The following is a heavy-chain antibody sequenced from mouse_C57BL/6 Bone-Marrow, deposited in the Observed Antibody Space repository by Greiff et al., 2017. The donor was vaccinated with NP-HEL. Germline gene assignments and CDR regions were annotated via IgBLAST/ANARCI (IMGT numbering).Heavy chain of an antibody. CDR3: TGEDYGPLHWYFDV. CDR2: ISSGGDYT. CDR1: GFTFSSYA. V-gene: IGHV5-9-1*02. Sequence: EVKLVESGEGLVKPGGSLKLSCAASGFTFSSYAMSWVRQTPEKRLEWVAYISSGGDYTYYEDTVKGRFTISRDNARNTLYLQMSSLKSEDTAMYYCTGEDYGPLHWYFDVWGTGTTVTVSS. D-gene: IGHD1-1*01. J-gene: IGHJ1*03.